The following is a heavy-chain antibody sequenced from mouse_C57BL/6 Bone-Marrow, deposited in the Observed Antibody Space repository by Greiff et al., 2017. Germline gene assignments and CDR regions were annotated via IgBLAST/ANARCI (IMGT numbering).Heavy chain of an antibody. D-gene: IGHD2-3*01. CDR3: ARGWLLHYAMDY. CDR1: GYSITSGYY. Sequence: EVKLQVSGPGLVKPSQSLSLTCSVTGYSITSGYYWNWIRQFPGNKLEWMGYISYDGSNNYNPSLKNRISITRDTAKNQFFLKLNSVTTEDTATYYCARGWLLHYAMDYWGQGTSVTVSS. V-gene: IGHV3-6*01. J-gene: IGHJ4*01. CDR2: ISYDGSN.